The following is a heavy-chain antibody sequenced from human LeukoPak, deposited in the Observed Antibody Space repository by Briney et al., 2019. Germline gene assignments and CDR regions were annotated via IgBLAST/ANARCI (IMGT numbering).Heavy chain of an antibody. D-gene: IGHD2-21*02. V-gene: IGHV1-69*04. CDR1: GYTFTSYD. J-gene: IGHJ5*02. Sequence: ASVKVSCKASGYTFTSYDINWVRQATGQGLEWMGRIIPIFGIANYAQKFQGRVTITADKSTSTAYMELSSLRSEDTAVYYCARDVEQVVVTAHNWFDPWGQGTLVTVSS. CDR2: IIPIFGIA. CDR3: ARDVEQVVVTAHNWFDP.